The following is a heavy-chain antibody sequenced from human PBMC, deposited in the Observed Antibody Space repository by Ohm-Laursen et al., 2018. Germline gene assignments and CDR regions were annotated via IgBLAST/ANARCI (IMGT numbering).Heavy chain of an antibody. CDR3: ARGRDLVY. CDR1: GGTFSSYA. Sequence: GASVKVSCKASGGTFSSYAISWVRQAPGHGLEWLGRVHPDNGNTDYLPKLQGRVTFTTDASTKTAYMELRSLRSDDTAVYFCARGRDLVYWGQGTQVLVTS. D-gene: IGHD5-24*01. J-gene: IGHJ4*02. V-gene: IGHV1-8*02. CDR2: VHPDNGNT.